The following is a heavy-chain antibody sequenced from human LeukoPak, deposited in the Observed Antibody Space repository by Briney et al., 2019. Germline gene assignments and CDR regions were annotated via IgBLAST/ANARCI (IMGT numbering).Heavy chain of an antibody. D-gene: IGHD3-10*01. CDR2: IYHSGST. CDR3: ASMVRGETIDY. CDR1: GYSISSGYY. Sequence: SETLSLTCTVSGYSISSGYYWGWIRQPPGKGLEWIGSIYHSGSTYYNPSLKSRVTISVDTSKNQFSLKLSSVTAADTAVYYCASMVRGETIDYWGQGALVTVSS. J-gene: IGHJ4*02. V-gene: IGHV4-38-2*02.